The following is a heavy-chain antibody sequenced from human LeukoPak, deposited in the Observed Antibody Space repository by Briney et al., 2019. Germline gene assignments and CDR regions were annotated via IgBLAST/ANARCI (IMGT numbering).Heavy chain of an antibody. Sequence: SETLSLTRAVYGGSFSGYYWSWIRQPPGKGLEWIGEINHSGSTNYNPSLKSRVTISVDTSKNQFSLKLSSVTAADTAVYYCARGPNRYYYDSSGYPDYWGQGTLVTVSS. D-gene: IGHD3-22*01. V-gene: IGHV4-34*01. CDR1: GGSFSGYY. CDR2: INHSGST. CDR3: ARGPNRYYYDSSGYPDY. J-gene: IGHJ4*02.